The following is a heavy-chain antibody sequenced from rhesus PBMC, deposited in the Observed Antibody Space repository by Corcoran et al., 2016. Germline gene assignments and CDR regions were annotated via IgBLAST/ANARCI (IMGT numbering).Heavy chain of an antibody. Sequence: QVQLQESGPGLVKPSETLSLTCAVAGGSISSSYYYWSWIRQAPGRGLEWIGSLIDMGSPRYHPSLMQRFTMSSDPSKTQFSLKLSSVTAADTAVYYCARYGGGGVTVDYWGQGVLVTVSS. V-gene: IGHV4-122*02. CDR3: ARYGGGGVTVDY. CDR1: GGSISSSYYY. CDR2: LIDMGSP. D-gene: IGHD3-34*01. J-gene: IGHJ4*01.